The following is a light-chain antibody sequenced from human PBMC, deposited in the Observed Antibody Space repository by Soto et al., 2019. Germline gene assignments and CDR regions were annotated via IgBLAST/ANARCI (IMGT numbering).Light chain of an antibody. J-gene: IGLJ2*01. CDR2: GNN. CDR3: QSFDTSLGRSV. V-gene: IGLV1-40*01. Sequence: QTLVTQPPSVSGAPGQRVTIPCTGTSSNIGAGFDVHWYQHLPGTAPKLLIYGNNHRPSGVPDRFSGSKSGTSASLAITGLQAEDEADYSCQSFDTSLGRSVFGGGTKLTV. CDR1: SSNIGAGFD.